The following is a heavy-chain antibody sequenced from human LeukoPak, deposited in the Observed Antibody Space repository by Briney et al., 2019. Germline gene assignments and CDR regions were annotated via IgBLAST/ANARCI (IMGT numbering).Heavy chain of an antibody. CDR3: ARAGYSSSVDY. CDR2: IIPILGIA. J-gene: IGHJ4*02. V-gene: IGHV1-69*04. Sequence: SVKVSCKASGGTFSSYAISWVRQAPGQGLEWMGRIIPILGIANYAQKFQGRVTITADKSTSTAYMELSSLRSEDTAVYYCARAGYSSSVDYWGQGTLVTVSS. D-gene: IGHD6-13*01. CDR1: GGTFSSYA.